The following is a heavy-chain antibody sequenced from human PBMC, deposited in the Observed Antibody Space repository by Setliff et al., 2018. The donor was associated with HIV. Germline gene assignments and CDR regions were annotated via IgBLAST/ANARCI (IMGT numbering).Heavy chain of an antibody. V-gene: IGHV3-48*03. CDR2: ISSSGSSI. D-gene: IGHD1-7*01. J-gene: IGHJ6*02. Sequence: PGGSLRLSCAASGFAFSSSEMNWVRQAPGKGLEWVSYISSSGSSIYYADSVKGRFTISRDNSKNMLYLQMDSLRAEDTAVYYCARGRNRNYVVYGMDVWGQGTTVTVSS. CDR3: ARGRNRNYVVYGMDV. CDR1: GFAFSSSE.